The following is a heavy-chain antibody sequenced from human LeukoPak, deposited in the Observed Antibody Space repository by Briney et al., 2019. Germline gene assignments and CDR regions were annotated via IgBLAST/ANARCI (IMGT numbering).Heavy chain of an antibody. J-gene: IGHJ4*02. CDR2: IYYSGST. D-gene: IGHD6-19*01. CDR1: GGSISSSSYY. V-gene: IGHV4-39*01. CDR3: ARGRLAVARDY. Sequence: SETLSLTCTVSGGSISSSSYYWGWIRQPPGKGLEWIGSIYYSGSTYYNPSLKSRVTISVDTSKNQFSLKLSSVTAADTAVYYCARGRLAVARDYWGQGTLVTVSS.